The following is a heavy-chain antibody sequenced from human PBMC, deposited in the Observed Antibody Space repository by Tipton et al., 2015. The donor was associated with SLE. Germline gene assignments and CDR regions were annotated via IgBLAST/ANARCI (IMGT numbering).Heavy chain of an antibody. Sequence: LRLSCTVSGDSINSYYWSWIRQPPGEGLEWIGYIYYREGTNYSPSLKSRVTISVDTSKNQFSLKLSSVTAADTAVYYCARHASRRSGSYNEIDYWGQGTLVTVSS. CDR1: GDSINSYY. D-gene: IGHD3-10*01. V-gene: IGHV4-59*08. J-gene: IGHJ4*02. CDR3: ARHASRRSGSYNEIDY. CDR2: IYYREGT.